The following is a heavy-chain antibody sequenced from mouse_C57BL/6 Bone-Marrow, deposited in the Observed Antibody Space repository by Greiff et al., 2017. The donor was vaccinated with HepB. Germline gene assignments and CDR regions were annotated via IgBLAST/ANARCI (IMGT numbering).Heavy chain of an antibody. Sequence: DVMLVESGGDLVKPGGSLKLSCAASGFTFSSYGMSWVRQTPDKRLEWVATISSGGSYTYYPDSVKGRFTISRDNAKNTLYLQMSSLKSEDTAMYYCARPTVVDYWYFDVWGTGTTVTVSS. D-gene: IGHD1-1*01. J-gene: IGHJ1*03. CDR1: GFTFSSYG. CDR2: ISSGGSYT. CDR3: ARPTVVDYWYFDV. V-gene: IGHV5-6*02.